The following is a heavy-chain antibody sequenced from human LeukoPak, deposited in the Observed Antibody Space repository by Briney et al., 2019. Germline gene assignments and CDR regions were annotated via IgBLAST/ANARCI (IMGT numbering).Heavy chain of an antibody. J-gene: IGHJ4*02. CDR3: TTVAYYYDSSGYQATDY. Sequence: PGGSLRLSCAASGFTFSNAWMSWVRQAPGKGLEWVGRIKSKTDGGTTDYAAPVKGRFTISRDDSRNTLYLQMNSLKTEDTAVYYCTTVAYYYDSSGYQATDYWGQGTLVTVSS. D-gene: IGHD3-22*01. CDR2: IKSKTDGGTT. V-gene: IGHV3-15*01. CDR1: GFTFSNAW.